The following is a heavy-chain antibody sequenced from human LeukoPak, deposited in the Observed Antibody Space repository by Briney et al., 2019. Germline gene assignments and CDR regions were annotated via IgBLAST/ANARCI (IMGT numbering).Heavy chain of an antibody. V-gene: IGHV4-4*07. D-gene: IGHD1-26*01. CDR1: GGSISSYY. J-gene: IGHJ3*02. Sequence: SETLSLTCIVSGGSISSYYWSWIRQPAGKGLEWIGRIYTSGSTNYNPSLKSRVTMSVDTSKNQFSLKLSSVTAADTAVYYCASPASGSYHDAFDIWGQGTMVTVSS. CDR2: IYTSGST. CDR3: ASPASGSYHDAFDI.